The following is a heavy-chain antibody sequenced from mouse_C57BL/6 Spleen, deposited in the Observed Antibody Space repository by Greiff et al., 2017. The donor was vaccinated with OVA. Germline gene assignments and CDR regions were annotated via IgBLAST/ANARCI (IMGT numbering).Heavy chain of an antibody. V-gene: IGHV1-22*01. D-gene: IGHD1-1*01. CDR3: ARFTTAVGDY. Sequence: EVQGVESGPELVKPGASVKMSCKASGYTFTDYNMHWVKQSHGKSLEWIGYINPNNGGTSYNQKFKGKATLTVNKSSSTAYMELRSLTSEDSAVYYCARFTTAVGDYWGQGTTLTVSS. CDR1: GYTFTDYN. CDR2: INPNNGGT. J-gene: IGHJ2*01.